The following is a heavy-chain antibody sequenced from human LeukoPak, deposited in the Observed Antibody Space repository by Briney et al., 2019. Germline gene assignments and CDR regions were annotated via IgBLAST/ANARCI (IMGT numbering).Heavy chain of an antibody. CDR3: ARDGSYSSSSLRGDFDY. V-gene: IGHV3-11*01. J-gene: IGHJ4*02. CDR2: ISSSGSTI. Sequence: AGGSLRLPCAASGFTFSDYYMSWIRQAPGKGLEWVSYISSSGSTIYYADSVKGRFTISRDNAKNSLYLQMNRLRAEDTAVYYCARDGSYSSSSLRGDFDYWGQGTLVTVSS. D-gene: IGHD6-6*01. CDR1: GFTFSDYY.